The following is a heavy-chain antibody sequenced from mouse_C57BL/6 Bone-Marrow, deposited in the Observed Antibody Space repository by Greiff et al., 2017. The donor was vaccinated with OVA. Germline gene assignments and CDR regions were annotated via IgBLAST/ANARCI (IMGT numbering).Heavy chain of an antibody. Sequence: VQLQQPGAELVKPGASVKMSCKASGYTFTSYWITWVKQRPGQGLEWIGDIYPGSGSTNYNEKFTSKATLTVATSSSTAYMQLSILTSEDAAVYYYAREGSYYYGNRYYAMDYWGQGTSVTVSS. J-gene: IGHJ4*01. CDR3: AREGSYYYGNRYYAMDY. D-gene: IGHD1-1*01. CDR1: GYTFTSYW. V-gene: IGHV1-55*01. CDR2: IYPGSGST.